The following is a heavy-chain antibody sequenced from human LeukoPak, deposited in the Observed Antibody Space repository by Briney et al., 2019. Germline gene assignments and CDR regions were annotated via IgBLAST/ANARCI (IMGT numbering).Heavy chain of an antibody. CDR2: ISGSGGST. CDR3: AKGRWIQLWLLDY. V-gene: IGHV3-23*01. CDR1: GFTFNNYA. Sequence: GGSLRLSCVASGFTFNNYAMSWVRQAPGKGREWVSAISGSGGSTYYADSVKGRFTISRDNSKNTLSLQLNSLRAEDTAVYYCAKGRWIQLWLLDYWGQGTLVTVSS. J-gene: IGHJ4*02. D-gene: IGHD5-18*01.